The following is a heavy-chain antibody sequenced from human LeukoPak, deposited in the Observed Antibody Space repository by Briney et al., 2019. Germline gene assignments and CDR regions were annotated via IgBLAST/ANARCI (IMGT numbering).Heavy chain of an antibody. Sequence: GASVKVSCKASGYTFTSYGISWVRQAPGQGLEWMGWISAYNGNTNYAQKLQGRVTMTTDTSTNTVYMELRSLRSEDTAVYYCATQGIPYYYDSSGLPFDYWGQGTLVTVSS. D-gene: IGHD3-22*01. CDR3: ATQGIPYYYDSSGLPFDY. V-gene: IGHV1-18*01. CDR2: ISAYNGNT. J-gene: IGHJ4*02. CDR1: GYTFTSYG.